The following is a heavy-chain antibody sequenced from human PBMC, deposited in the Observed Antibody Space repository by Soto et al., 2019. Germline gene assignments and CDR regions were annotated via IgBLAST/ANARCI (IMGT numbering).Heavy chain of an antibody. Sequence: ASVKVSCKASGYTFTSYYMHWVRQAPGQGLEWMGIINPSGGSTSYAQKFQGRVTMTRDTSTSTVYMELSSLRSEDTAVYYCARDLRKQQLIFSADSKQYQHWGQRTLVTVSS. CDR2: INPSGGST. V-gene: IGHV1-46*03. J-gene: IGHJ1*01. CDR1: GYTFTSYY. CDR3: ARDLRKQQLIFSADSKQYQH. D-gene: IGHD6-13*01.